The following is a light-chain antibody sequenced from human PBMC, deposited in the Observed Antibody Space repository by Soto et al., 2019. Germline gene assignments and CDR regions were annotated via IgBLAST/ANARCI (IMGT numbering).Light chain of an antibody. V-gene: IGLV2-11*01. CDR1: SSDVGGYNY. J-gene: IGLJ2*01. Sequence: QSVLTQPRSVSGSPGQSVTISCTGTSSDVGGYNYVSWYQQHPGKAPKLMIYDVSKRPSGVPDRFSGSKSGNTASLTISGLQAEDEADYYCCSYAGSYIPFGGGTKVTVL. CDR3: CSYAGSYIP. CDR2: DVS.